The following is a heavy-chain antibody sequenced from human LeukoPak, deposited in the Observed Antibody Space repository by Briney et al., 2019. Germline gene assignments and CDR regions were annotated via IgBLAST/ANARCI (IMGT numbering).Heavy chain of an antibody. Sequence: PGGSLRLSCAASGIAFRSFTMNWVRQAPGKGLEWVSSITPTSTSISYADSVKGRFTISRDNAKNSLYLQMNSLRAEDMAIYYCAKDRTVGASYWYFDLWGRGTLVTVSS. V-gene: IGHV3-21*04. D-gene: IGHD1-26*01. CDR3: AKDRTVGASYWYFDL. CDR2: ITPTSTSI. J-gene: IGHJ2*01. CDR1: GIAFRSFT.